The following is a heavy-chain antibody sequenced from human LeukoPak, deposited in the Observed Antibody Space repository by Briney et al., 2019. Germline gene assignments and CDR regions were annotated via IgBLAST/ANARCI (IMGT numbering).Heavy chain of an antibody. J-gene: IGHJ6*02. Sequence: ASVKVSCKASGYTFTSYDINWVRQATGQGLEWMGWMNPNSGNTGYAQKFQGRVTMTRNTSISTAYMELSSLRSEDTAVYYCARDQVIAARSSYGMDVWGQGTTVTVSS. V-gene: IGHV1-8*01. D-gene: IGHD6-6*01. CDR3: ARDQVIAARSSYGMDV. CDR2: MNPNSGNT. CDR1: GYTFTSYD.